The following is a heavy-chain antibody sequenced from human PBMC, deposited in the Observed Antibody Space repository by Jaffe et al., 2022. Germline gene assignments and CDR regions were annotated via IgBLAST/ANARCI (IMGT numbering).Heavy chain of an antibody. J-gene: IGHJ3*02. V-gene: IGHV3-53*04. CDR1: GFTVSSNY. CDR2: IYSGGST. D-gene: IGHD6-19*01. Sequence: EVQLVESGGGLVQPGGSLRLSCAASGFTVSSNYMSWVRQAPGKGLEWVSVIYSGGSTYYADSVKGRFTISRHNSKNTLYLQMNSLRAEDTAVYYCARDVRVWGAVAGEESDAFDIWGQGTMVTVSS. CDR3: ARDVRVWGAVAGEESDAFDI.